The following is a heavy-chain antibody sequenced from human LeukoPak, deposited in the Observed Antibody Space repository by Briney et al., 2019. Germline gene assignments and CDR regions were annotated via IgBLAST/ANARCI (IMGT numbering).Heavy chain of an antibody. CDR2: ITGSDTI. CDR3: AKDSGPYTSGYYGH. CDR1: GFTFSSYE. Sequence: PGGSLRLSCAASGFTFSSYEMNWVRQAPGKGLEWVSYITGSDTIYYADSVKGRFTISRDNAKNSLYLQMNSLRAEDTAVYYCAKDSGPYTSGYYGHWGQGTLVTVSS. D-gene: IGHD3-22*01. J-gene: IGHJ4*02. V-gene: IGHV3-48*03.